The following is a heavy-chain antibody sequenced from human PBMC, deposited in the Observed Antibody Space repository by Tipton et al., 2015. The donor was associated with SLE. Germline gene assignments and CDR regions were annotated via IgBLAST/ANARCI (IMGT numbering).Heavy chain of an antibody. CDR1: GGSISSGSYY. CDR3: ARDHVVGSGATFDY. J-gene: IGHJ4*02. CDR2: IYISGST. V-gene: IGHV4-61*02. Sequence: TLSLTCTVSGGSISSGSYYWSWIRQPAGKGLEWIGRIYISGSTNYNPSLKSRVTISVDTSKNQFSLKLSSVTAADTAVYYCARDHVVGSGATFDYWGQGTLVTVSS. D-gene: IGHD3-10*01.